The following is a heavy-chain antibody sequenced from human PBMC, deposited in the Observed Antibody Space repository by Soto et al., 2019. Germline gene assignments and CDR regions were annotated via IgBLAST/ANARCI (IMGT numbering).Heavy chain of an antibody. Sequence: SETLSLTCTVSGGSIGSYYWSWIRQPPGKGLEWIGYIYYSGSTNYNPSLKSRVTISVDTSKNQFSLKLSSVTAADTAVYYCARQGGSKARPLDYWGQGTLVTVSS. V-gene: IGHV4-59*08. D-gene: IGHD3-16*01. CDR1: GGSIGSYY. CDR2: IYYSGST. CDR3: ARQGGSKARPLDY. J-gene: IGHJ4*02.